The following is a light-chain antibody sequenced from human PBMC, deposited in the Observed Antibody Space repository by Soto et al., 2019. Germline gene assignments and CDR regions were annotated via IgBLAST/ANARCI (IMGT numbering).Light chain of an antibody. CDR1: QSLRSS. Sequence: EVVLTQSPGTLSLSPGERATLSCMASQSLRSSLAWYQQKPGQAPRLLIYGASTRATGIPARFSGSGSGTEFTLTISSLQSEDFAVYFWQQYNIWPQTFGQGTKVDIK. J-gene: IGKJ1*01. CDR2: GAS. V-gene: IGKV3-15*01. CDR3: QQYNIWPQT.